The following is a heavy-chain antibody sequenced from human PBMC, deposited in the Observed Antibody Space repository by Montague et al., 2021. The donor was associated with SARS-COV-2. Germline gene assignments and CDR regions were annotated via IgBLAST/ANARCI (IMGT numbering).Heavy chain of an antibody. CDR3: ARDFAHYTGYVAGYFDY. V-gene: IGHV3-7*05. CDR2: IKEDGSEK. Sequence: SLRLSCAASGFTFSSYWMSWVRQAPGKGLEWVASIKEDGSEKDYVESVKGRFTISRDNAKNSLHLQMNSLRADDTAVYYCARDFAHYTGYVAGYFDYWAREPWSPSPQ. D-gene: IGHD5-12*01. J-gene: IGHJ4*02. CDR1: GFTFSSYW.